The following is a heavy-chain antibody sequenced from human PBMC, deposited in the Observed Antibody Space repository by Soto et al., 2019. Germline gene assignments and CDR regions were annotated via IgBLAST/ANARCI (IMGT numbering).Heavy chain of an antibody. Sequence: WTWIRQSPGKGLEWLASISDSGTTTYNPSLQSRVSISVATSKNQFSLKLNSVTAADTAGYYCARDSTAWFPYYDIDVWGQGTTVTVSS. J-gene: IGHJ6*02. CDR2: ISDSGTT. V-gene: IGHV4-59*01. D-gene: IGHD2-2*01. CDR3: ARDSTAWFPYYDIDV.